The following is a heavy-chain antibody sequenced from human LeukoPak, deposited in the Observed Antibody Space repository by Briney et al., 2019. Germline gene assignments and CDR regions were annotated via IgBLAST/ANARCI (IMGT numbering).Heavy chain of an antibody. D-gene: IGHD1-26*01. CDR1: GFTFSSYW. V-gene: IGHV3-74*01. J-gene: IGHJ3*02. Sequence: GGSLRLSCAASGFTFSSYWMHWGRQAPGKGLVWVSGINSDGSSTSYADSVKGRFTISRDNAKNTLYLQMNSLRAEDTAVYYCARDLGGSYSSDAFDIWGQGTMVTVSS. CDR2: INSDGSST. CDR3: ARDLGGSYSSDAFDI.